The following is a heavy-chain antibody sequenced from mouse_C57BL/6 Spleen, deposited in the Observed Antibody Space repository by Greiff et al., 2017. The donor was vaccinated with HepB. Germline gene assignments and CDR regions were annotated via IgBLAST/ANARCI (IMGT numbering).Heavy chain of an antibody. J-gene: IGHJ4*01. D-gene: IGHD2-4*01. Sequence: QVQLKESGAELAKPGASVKLSCKASGYTFTSYWMHWVKQRPGQGLEWIGYINPSSGYTKYNQKFKDKATLTADKSSSTAYMQLSSLKYEDSAVYYCASPIYYDYDYAMDYWGQGPSVTVSS. CDR1: GYTFTSYW. CDR2: INPSSGYT. V-gene: IGHV1-7*01. CDR3: ASPIYYDYDYAMDY.